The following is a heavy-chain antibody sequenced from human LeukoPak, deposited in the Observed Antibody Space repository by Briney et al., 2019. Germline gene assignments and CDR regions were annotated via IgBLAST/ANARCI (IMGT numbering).Heavy chain of an antibody. D-gene: IGHD6-19*01. CDR3: ARRVGLVRDFDH. CDR2: IYPGDSDT. Sequence: GGSLKISCKGSGYIFTSYLIGWVRQMPGKGPEWMGIIYPGDSDTRYSPSFQGQVIISADKSINTAYLQWSSLRASDTAIYYCARRVGLVRDFDHWGQGTLVTVSS. J-gene: IGHJ4*02. CDR1: GYIFTSYL. V-gene: IGHV5-51*01.